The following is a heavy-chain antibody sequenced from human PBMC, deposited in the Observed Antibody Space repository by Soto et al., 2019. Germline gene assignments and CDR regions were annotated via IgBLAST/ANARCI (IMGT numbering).Heavy chain of an antibody. CDR1: GDSFSNHS. CDR3: ARRIKVDYYMGV. V-gene: IGHV4-34*01. J-gene: IGHJ6*03. CDR2: LNHSGST. D-gene: IGHD2-15*01. Sequence: QVQLQQWGAGLLKPSETLSLTCAVYGDSFSNHSWTWIRQPPGRGLEWIGELNHSGSTNYNPSLKSRVTRSLDTSNTQFSLDVSSVTAADTAVYCGARRIKVDYYMGVWGKGTTVTV.